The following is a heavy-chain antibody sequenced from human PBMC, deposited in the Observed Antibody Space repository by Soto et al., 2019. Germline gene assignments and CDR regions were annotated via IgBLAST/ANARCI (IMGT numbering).Heavy chain of an antibody. V-gene: IGHV3-23*01. J-gene: IGHJ4*02. D-gene: IGHD6-19*01. CDR1: GFTFSNYA. Sequence: EVQLLESGGGLVQPGGSLRLSCAAPGFTFSNYAMNWVRQAPGKGLEWVSVISGSGGSTYYADSVKGRFTISRDNSKNTLYLQMTSLSGEDTAVYYCARRSSGWYFDYWGQGTLVTVSS. CDR3: ARRSSGWYFDY. CDR2: ISGSGGST.